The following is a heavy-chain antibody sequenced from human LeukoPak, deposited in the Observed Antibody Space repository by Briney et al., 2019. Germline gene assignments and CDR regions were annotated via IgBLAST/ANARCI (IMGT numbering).Heavy chain of an antibody. CDR2: ISYDGSNK. CDR3: ARLRYSSGWYLDY. D-gene: IGHD6-19*01. J-gene: IGHJ4*02. V-gene: IGHV3-30*14. Sequence: GGSLRLSCAASGFTFSSYAMHWVRQAPGKGLEWVALISYDGSNKYYADSVEARFIISRDNSKNTVYLQMNSLRAEDTAVYYCARLRYSSGWYLDYWGQGTLVTVSS. CDR1: GFTFSSYA.